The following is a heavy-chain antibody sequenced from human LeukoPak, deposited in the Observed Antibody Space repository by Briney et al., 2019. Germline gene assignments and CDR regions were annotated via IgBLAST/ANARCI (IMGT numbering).Heavy chain of an antibody. J-gene: IGHJ4*02. CDR3: ARTSHYYDSSGFDFDY. CDR1: GGSISSSSYY. CDR2: IYYSGST. D-gene: IGHD3-22*01. V-gene: IGHV4-39*01. Sequence: SETLSLTCTVSGGSISSSSYYWGWLRQPPGKGLEWIGSIYYSGSTYYNPSLKSRVTISVDTSKNQFSLKLSSVTAADTAVYYCARTSHYYDSSGFDFDYWGQGTLVTVSS.